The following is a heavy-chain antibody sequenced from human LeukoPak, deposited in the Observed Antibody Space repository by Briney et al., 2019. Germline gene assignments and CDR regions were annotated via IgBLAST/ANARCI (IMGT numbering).Heavy chain of an antibody. V-gene: IGHV1-69*05. CDR2: IIPIFGTA. CDR3: ARGGMATIGFQYYFDY. J-gene: IGHJ4*02. Sequence: GASVKVSCKASGYTFTAYYMHWVRQAPGQGLEWMGGIIPIFGTANYAQKFQGRVTITTDESTSTAYMELSSLRSEDTAVYYCARGGMATIGFQYYFDYWGQGTLVTVSS. D-gene: IGHD5-24*01. CDR1: GYTFTAYY.